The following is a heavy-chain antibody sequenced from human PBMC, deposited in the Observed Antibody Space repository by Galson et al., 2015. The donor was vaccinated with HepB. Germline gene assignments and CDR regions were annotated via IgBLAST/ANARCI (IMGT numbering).Heavy chain of an antibody. CDR3: ARVGGKYYYGIDV. CDR1: GDTSSKYT. J-gene: IGHJ6*02. Sequence: SVKVSCKASGDTSSKYTITWVRQAPGQGLEWMGRIIPIVDIANYAQKYQGRVTITADKSTSTAYMELSGLKSEDTAVYYCARVGGKYYYGIDVWGQGTTVTFSS. D-gene: IGHD3-16*01. CDR2: IIPIVDIA. V-gene: IGHV1-69*02.